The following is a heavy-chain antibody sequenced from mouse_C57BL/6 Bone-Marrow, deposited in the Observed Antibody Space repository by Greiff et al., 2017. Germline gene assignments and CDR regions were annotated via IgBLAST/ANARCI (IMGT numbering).Heavy chain of an antibody. Sequence: VQPQQFGPELVKPGASVKISCKASGYAFSSSWMNWVKQRPGKGLEWIGRIYPGDGDTNYNGKFKGKATLTADKSSSTAYMQLSSLTSEDSAVYFCARDYGSSYDYAMDYWGQGTSVTVAS. D-gene: IGHD1-1*01. V-gene: IGHV1-82*01. CDR1: GYAFSSSW. CDR2: IYPGDGDT. J-gene: IGHJ4*01. CDR3: ARDYGSSYDYAMDY.